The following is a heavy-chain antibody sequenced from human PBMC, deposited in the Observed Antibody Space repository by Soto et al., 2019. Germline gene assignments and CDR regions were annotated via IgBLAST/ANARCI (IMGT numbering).Heavy chain of an antibody. V-gene: IGHV1-24*01. J-gene: IGHJ6*02. CDR3: TTYPSFAVDMDV. CDR2: FDPEDGET. CDR1: RYTPPKLY. Sequence: ASVKGSFQVSRYTPPKLYMHLVRQAPGKGLEWMGGFDPEDGETIYAQKFQGRVTMTEDTSTDTAYMELSSLKSEDTAVYYCTTYPSFAVDMDVWGQGTAVTVSS.